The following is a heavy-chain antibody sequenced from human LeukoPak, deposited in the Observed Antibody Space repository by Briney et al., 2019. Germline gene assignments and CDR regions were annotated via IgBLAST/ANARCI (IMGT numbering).Heavy chain of an antibody. V-gene: IGHV4-34*01. CDR1: GGSFSGYY. CDR3: ARDRAAAGREDFDY. D-gene: IGHD6-13*01. Sequence: SETLSLTCAVYGGSFSGYYWSWIRQPPGKGLEWIGEINHSGSTNYNPSLKSRVTISVDTSKNQFSLKLSSVTPEDTAVYYCARDRAAAGREDFDYWGQGTLVTVSS. CDR2: INHSGST. J-gene: IGHJ4*02.